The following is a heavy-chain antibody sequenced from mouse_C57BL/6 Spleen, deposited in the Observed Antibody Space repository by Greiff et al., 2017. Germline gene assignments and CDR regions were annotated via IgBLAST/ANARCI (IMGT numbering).Heavy chain of an antibody. CDR1: GFTFSDYY. Sequence: EVKLVESEGGLVQPGSSMKLSCTASGFTFSDYYMAWVRQVPEKGLEWVANINYDGSSNYSLDSLKSRFIISRDNAKNILYLQMSSLKSEDTATXYCGVGDDYDQETFAYWGQGTLVTVSA. CDR3: GVGDDYDQETFAY. V-gene: IGHV5-16*01. CDR2: INYDGSSN. D-gene: IGHD2-4*01. J-gene: IGHJ3*01.